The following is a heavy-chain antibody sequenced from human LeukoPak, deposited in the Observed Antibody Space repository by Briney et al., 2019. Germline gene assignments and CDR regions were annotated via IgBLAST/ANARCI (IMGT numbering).Heavy chain of an antibody. J-gene: IGHJ4*02. D-gene: IGHD5-18*01. CDR3: ARVVDTAMVKGYGTLDY. V-gene: IGHV4-30-2*01. Sequence: PSETLSLTCTVSGGSISSGGYYWSWIRQPPGKGLEWIGYIYHSGSTYYNPSLKSRVTISVDRSKNQFSLKLSSVTAADTAVYYCARVVDTAMVKGYGTLDYWGQGTLVTVSS. CDR2: IYHSGST. CDR1: GGSISSGGYY.